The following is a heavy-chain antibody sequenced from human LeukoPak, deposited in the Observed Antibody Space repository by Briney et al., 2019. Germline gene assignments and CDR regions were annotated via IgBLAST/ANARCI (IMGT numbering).Heavy chain of an antibody. Sequence: SETLSLTCTVSGGSISSSSYSWGWIRQPPGKGLEWIGSIYYSGSTYYHPSLKSRVTISVDTSKNQFSLKLSSVTAADTAVYCASLPLGDYYDSSGSNAFDIWGQGTMVTVSS. CDR2: IYYSGST. D-gene: IGHD3-22*01. CDR1: GGSISSSSYS. CDR3: ASLPLGDYYDSSGSNAFDI. V-gene: IGHV4-39*01. J-gene: IGHJ3*02.